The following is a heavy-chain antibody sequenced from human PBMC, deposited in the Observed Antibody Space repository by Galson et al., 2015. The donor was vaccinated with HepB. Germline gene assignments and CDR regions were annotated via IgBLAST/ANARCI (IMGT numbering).Heavy chain of an antibody. V-gene: IGHV5-51*03. CDR1: GYSFTSYW. Sequence: QSGAEVKKPGESLKISCKGSGYSFTSYWIGWVRQMPGKGLEWMGIIYPGDSDTRYSPSFQGQVTISADKSISTAYLQWSSLKASDTAMYYCASHPVGYCSSTSCYADDAFDIWGQGTMVTVSS. J-gene: IGHJ3*02. D-gene: IGHD2-2*01. CDR2: IYPGDSDT. CDR3: ASHPVGYCSSTSCYADDAFDI.